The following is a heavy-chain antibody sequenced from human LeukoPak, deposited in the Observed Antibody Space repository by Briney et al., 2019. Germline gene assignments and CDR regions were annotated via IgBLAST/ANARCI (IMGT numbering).Heavy chain of an antibody. D-gene: IGHD6-19*01. CDR1: GGTFSSYA. Sequence: SVKVSCKASGGTFSSYAISWVRQAPGQGLEWMGGIIPIFGIANYAQKFQGRVTITADKSTSTAYMELRSLRSDDTAVYYCARDKGNIAVAGIDYWGQGTLVTVSS. CDR2: IIPIFGIA. V-gene: IGHV1-69*10. J-gene: IGHJ4*02. CDR3: ARDKGNIAVAGIDY.